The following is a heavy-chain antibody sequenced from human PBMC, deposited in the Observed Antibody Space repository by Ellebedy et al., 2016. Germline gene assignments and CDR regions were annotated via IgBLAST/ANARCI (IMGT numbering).Heavy chain of an antibody. CDR1: GGSISSSSYY. J-gene: IGHJ4*02. Sequence: ETLSLTCTVSGGSISSSSYYWGWIRQPPGKGLEWVSRINSDGSSTSYADSVKGRFTISRDNAKNTLYLQMNSLRAEDTAVYYCARDRISASGIFDYWGQGTLVTVSS. D-gene: IGHD6-13*01. CDR2: INSDGSST. V-gene: IGHV3-74*01. CDR3: ARDRISASGIFDY.